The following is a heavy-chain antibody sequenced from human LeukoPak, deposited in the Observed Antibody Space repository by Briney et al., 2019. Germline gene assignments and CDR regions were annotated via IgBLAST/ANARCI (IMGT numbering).Heavy chain of an antibody. CDR3: ATSFDSSGGNPFDY. J-gene: IGHJ4*02. V-gene: IGHV4-61*02. CDR1: GGSISSGSYY. Sequence: SQTLSLTCTVSGGSISSGSYYWSWIRQPAGKGLEWIGRIYTSGSTNYNPSLKSRVTISVDTSKNQFSLKLSSVTAADTAVYYCATSFDSSGGNPFDYWGQGALVTVSS. D-gene: IGHD6-19*01. CDR2: IYTSGST.